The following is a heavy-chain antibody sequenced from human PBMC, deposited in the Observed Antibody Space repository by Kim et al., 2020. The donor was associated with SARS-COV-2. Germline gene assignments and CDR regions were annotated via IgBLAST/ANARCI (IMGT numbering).Heavy chain of an antibody. D-gene: IGHD2-8*02. CDR3: ARDLFHTGFDY. Sequence: ASVKVSCKASGYIFTTFAIQWVRQAPGQRLEWMGWINPGTGNTKFSQQFQGRVTFTRDTSANTASMELSSLGSEDTAVYYCARDLFHTGFDYWGQGTLVAVSS. V-gene: IGHV1-3*01. CDR2: INPGTGNT. J-gene: IGHJ4*02. CDR1: GYIFTTFA.